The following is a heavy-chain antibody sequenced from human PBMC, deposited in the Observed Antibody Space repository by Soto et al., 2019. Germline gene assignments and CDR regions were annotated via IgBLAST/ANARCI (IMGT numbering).Heavy chain of an antibody. Sequence: QPGGSLRLSCAASGFTFSGSAMHWVRQASGKGLEWVGRIRSKANSYATAYAVSLEGRFTISRDDSRNTAYLQMNSLKTEDTAVYYCARGVYDFWSGDPKGLDYWGQGTVVTVSS. CDR3: ARGVYDFWSGDPKGLDY. J-gene: IGHJ4*02. CDR2: IRSKANSYAT. D-gene: IGHD3-3*01. V-gene: IGHV3-73*01. CDR1: GFTFSGSA.